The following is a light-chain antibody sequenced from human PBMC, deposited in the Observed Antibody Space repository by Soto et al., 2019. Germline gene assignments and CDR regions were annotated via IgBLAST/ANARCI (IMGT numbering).Light chain of an antibody. CDR2: DAS. CDR3: QQRSNWPRRT. J-gene: IGKJ1*01. V-gene: IGKV3-11*01. Sequence: EIVLTQSPATLFLSPGERATLSCRASQSVSSYLAWYQQKPGQAPRLLIYDASNRATGIPARFSGSGSGTDFTLTISSLEPEDFAVYYCQQRSNWPRRTFGQGTKVDIK. CDR1: QSVSSY.